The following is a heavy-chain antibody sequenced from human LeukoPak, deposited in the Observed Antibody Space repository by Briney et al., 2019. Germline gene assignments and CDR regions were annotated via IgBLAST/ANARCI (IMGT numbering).Heavy chain of an antibody. Sequence: AXVKVXXXASGYTFSGYYMHWVRQAPGQGLEWMGWINPNSGGTYYAQKFQGRVTMTRDTSISTAYMELSSLRSEDTAVYYCARGYKQWLAWYYYYMDVWGKGTTVTISS. V-gene: IGHV1-2*02. CDR2: INPNSGGT. J-gene: IGHJ6*03. D-gene: IGHD6-19*01. CDR3: ARGYKQWLAWYYYYMDV. CDR1: GYTFSGYY.